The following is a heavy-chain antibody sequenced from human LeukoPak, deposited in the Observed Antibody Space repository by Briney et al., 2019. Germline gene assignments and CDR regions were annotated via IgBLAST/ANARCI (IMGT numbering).Heavy chain of an antibody. CDR1: GFTFSSYS. D-gene: IGHD4-17*01. Sequence: GGSLRLSCAASGFTFSSYSMNWVRQAPGKGLEWVSSISSSSSYIYYADSVKGRFTISRDNAKNSLYLQMNSLRAEDTAVYYCARVVTTYAFDIWGQGTMVTVSS. CDR2: ISSSSSYI. J-gene: IGHJ3*02. CDR3: ARVVTTYAFDI. V-gene: IGHV3-21*01.